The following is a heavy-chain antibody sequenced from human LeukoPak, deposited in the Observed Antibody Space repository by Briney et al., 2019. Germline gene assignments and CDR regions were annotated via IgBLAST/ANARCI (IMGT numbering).Heavy chain of an antibody. J-gene: IGHJ4*02. Sequence: SETLSLTCTVSGGSISSYYWSWIRQPPGKGLEWIGYIYYSGSTNYNPSLKSRVTISVDTSKNQFSLKLSSVTAADTAVYYCARHPSYSSGWYREDYWGQGTLVTVSS. CDR3: ARHPSYSSGWYREDY. CDR1: GGSISSYY. V-gene: IGHV4-59*08. D-gene: IGHD6-19*01. CDR2: IYYSGST.